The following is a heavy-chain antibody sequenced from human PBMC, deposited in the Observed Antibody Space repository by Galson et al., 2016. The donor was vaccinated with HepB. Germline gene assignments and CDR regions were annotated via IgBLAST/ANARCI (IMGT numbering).Heavy chain of an antibody. Sequence: QSGAEVKKPGESLKISCKASGYKFTSSWIGWVRQMPGRGLEWVGIVYPGDSDTRYNPAFRGQVSVSADRSISTAYLQWSSLKASDSAIYYCTRHPMGIIYKFGANDYWGQGTLVTVPS. J-gene: IGHJ4*02. D-gene: IGHD4/OR15-4a*01. CDR1: GYKFTSSW. CDR3: TRHPMGIIYKFGANDY. CDR2: VYPGDSDT. V-gene: IGHV5-51*01.